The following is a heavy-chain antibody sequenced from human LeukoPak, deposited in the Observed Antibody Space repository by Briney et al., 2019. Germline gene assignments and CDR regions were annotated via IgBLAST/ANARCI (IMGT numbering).Heavy chain of an antibody. CDR3: AKASGYCTSSSCLQFDS. CDR1: GFTFSNYV. J-gene: IGHJ4*02. D-gene: IGHD2-2*01. Sequence: HPGGSLRLSCAASGFTFSNYVMSWVRQAPGKGLEWVSVIGGSGGHTYYADSVKGRFTISRDNSKNTLYLQMNSLRAEDTAVYYCAKASGYCTSSSCLQFDSWGQGTLVTVSS. CDR2: IGGSGGHT. V-gene: IGHV3-23*01.